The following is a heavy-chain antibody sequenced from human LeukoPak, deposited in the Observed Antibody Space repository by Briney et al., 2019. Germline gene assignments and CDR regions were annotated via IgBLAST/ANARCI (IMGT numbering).Heavy chain of an antibody. Sequence: GGSLRLSCATSGFTFTTYWMSWVRQAPGKGLEWVANIKQDGSEKYYVDSVKGRFTISRDNAKNSLYLQMNSLRAEDTAVYYCARVHVLLWFGEEQEGAFDIWGQGTMVTVSS. V-gene: IGHV3-7*01. J-gene: IGHJ3*02. D-gene: IGHD3-10*01. CDR1: GFTFTTYW. CDR3: ARVHVLLWFGEEQEGAFDI. CDR2: IKQDGSEK.